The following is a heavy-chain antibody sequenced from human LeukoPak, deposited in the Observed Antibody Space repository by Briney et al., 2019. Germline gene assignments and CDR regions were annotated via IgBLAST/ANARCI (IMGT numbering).Heavy chain of an antibody. CDR1: GFTFSSYG. V-gene: IGHV3-30*02. Sequence: GGSLRLSCAASGFTFSSYGMHWVRQAPGKGLEWVAFIRYDGSNKYYADSVKGRFTISRDNSKNTLYLQMNSLRAEDTAVYYCFTGPPMIVVTLDYWGQGTLVTVSS. D-gene: IGHD3-22*01. CDR3: FTGPPMIVVTLDY. J-gene: IGHJ4*02. CDR2: IRYDGSNK.